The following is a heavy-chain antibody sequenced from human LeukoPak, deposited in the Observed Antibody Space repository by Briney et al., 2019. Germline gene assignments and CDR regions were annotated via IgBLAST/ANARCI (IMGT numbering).Heavy chain of an antibody. Sequence: LCLTCAVSGDSLSRYYSSWVPEPPGKGLEWSGYIYYSGGTNYNPSLTSRVTISVDTSKNQFSLKLSSVAAADTAVYYCASYSGTYYVYWGQGTLVTVSS. D-gene: IGHD1-26*01. CDR1: GDSLSRYY. CDR2: IYYSGGT. CDR3: ASYSGTYYVY. V-gene: IGHV4-59*01. J-gene: IGHJ4*02.